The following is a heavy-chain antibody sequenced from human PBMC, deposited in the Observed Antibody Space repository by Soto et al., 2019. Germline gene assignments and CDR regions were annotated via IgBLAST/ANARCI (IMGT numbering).Heavy chain of an antibody. Sequence: QVQLQQWGAGLLKPSETLSLDCGVLGGSFTDYDWTWVRQSPGRGLEWIGEVSQSGRISYNPSLKSRFTISLATDKNQFSLWLTSVTAAATAPYYCAGYSSSFVYFEVWGHGTEVTVSS. V-gene: IGHV4-34*01. CDR3: AGYSSSFVYFEV. CDR1: GGSFTDYD. CDR2: VSQSGRI. D-gene: IGHD3-10*01. J-gene: IGHJ3*01.